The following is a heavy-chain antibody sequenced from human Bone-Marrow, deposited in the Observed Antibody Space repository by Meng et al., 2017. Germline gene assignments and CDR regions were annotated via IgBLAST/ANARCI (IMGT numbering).Heavy chain of an antibody. D-gene: IGHD6-19*01. Sequence: GESLKISCKGSGYSFTSYWIGWVRQMPGKGLEWMGIIYPGDSDTRYRPSFQGQVTISADKSISTAYLQWSSLKASDTAIYFCARSRSSGWYRYAFDIWGQGTLVTVSS. J-gene: IGHJ3*02. V-gene: IGHV5-51*01. CDR2: IYPGDSDT. CDR3: ARSRSSGWYRYAFDI. CDR1: GYSFTSYW.